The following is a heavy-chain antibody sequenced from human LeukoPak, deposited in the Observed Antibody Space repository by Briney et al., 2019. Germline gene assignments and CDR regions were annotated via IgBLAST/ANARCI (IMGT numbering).Heavy chain of an antibody. D-gene: IGHD3-10*01. Sequence: GGSLRLSCAVSGYPFSDHYIDWVRQAPGKGLEWVSAISGSGGSTYYADSVKGRFTISRDNSKNTLYLQMNSLRAEDTAVYYCAKDLGTEFYWGQGTLVTVSS. CDR3: AKDLGTEFY. J-gene: IGHJ4*02. CDR2: ISGSGGST. V-gene: IGHV3-23*01. CDR1: GYPFSDHY.